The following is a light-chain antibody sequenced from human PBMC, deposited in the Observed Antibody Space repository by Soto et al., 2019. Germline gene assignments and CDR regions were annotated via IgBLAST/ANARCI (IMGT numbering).Light chain of an antibody. CDR1: QSVSSY. J-gene: IGKJ2*01. CDR2: DAS. Sequence: EIVLTQSPATLSLSPGERDTLSCRASQSVSSYLAWYQQKPGQAPRLLIYDASNRATGIPARFSGSGSGTDLTLTISSLEAEDFAVYYCQQRSNWPPAFGQGTKLEIK. V-gene: IGKV3-11*01. CDR3: QQRSNWPPA.